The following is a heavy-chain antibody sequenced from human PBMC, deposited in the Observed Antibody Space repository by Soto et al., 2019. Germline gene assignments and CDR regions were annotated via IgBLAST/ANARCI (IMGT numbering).Heavy chain of an antibody. CDR3: ARGYITMVRRVIEGYYYDGVDV. Sequence: QVQLQESGPGLVKPSQTLSLTCTVSGGSISSGDYYWSWIRQPPGKGLEWIGYIYYSGSTYYNPSLKSRVTISIDKSTNQFSLKLSSVTAAETAVYYCARGYITMVRRVIEGYYYDGVDVWGQGTTVAVSS. CDR1: GGSISSGDYY. D-gene: IGHD3-10*01. J-gene: IGHJ6*02. CDR2: IYYSGST. V-gene: IGHV4-30-4*01.